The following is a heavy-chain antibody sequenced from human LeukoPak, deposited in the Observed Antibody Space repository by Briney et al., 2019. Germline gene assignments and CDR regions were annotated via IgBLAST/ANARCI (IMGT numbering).Heavy chain of an antibody. CDR2: ISGSGGST. CDR3: AKASAMIVVVSKHFDY. CDR1: GFTLNTYT. D-gene: IGHD3-22*01. V-gene: IGHV3-23*01. Sequence: GGSLRLSCAASGFTLNTYTMNWVRQAPGKGLEWVSGISGSGGSTYYADSVKGRFTISRDNSKNTLYLQMNSLRAEDTAVYYCAKASAMIVVVSKHFDYWGQGTLVTVSS. J-gene: IGHJ4*02.